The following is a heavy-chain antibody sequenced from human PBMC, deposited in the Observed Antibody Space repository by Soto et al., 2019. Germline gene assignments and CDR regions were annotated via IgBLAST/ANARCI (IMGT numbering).Heavy chain of an antibody. V-gene: IGHV1-69*06. CDR2: IIPIFDKP. D-gene: IGHD6-6*01. CDR3: AKRTGLAARLASPAYYGLDV. J-gene: IGHJ6*02. Sequence: QVHLVQSGAEVKKPGSSVKVSCKASGGSFYNYAVTWVRQAPGQGLEWVGSIIPIFDKPNYAQKFQGRVTITADTSTSIAYMELSSLSFGDTALYYCAKRTGLAARLASPAYYGLDVWGQGTTVTVSS. CDR1: GGSFYNYA.